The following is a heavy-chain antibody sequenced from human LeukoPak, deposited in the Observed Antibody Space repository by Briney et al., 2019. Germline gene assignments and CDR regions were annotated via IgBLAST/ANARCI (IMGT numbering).Heavy chain of an antibody. J-gene: IGHJ4*02. D-gene: IGHD3-22*01. CDR3: ARLGYYDSSGYYYEVFDY. CDR2: INHSGST. Sequence: SETLSLTCAVYGGSFSGYYWSWIRQPPGKGLEWIGEINHSGSTNYNPSLKSRVTISVDTSKNQFSLKLSSVTAADTAVYCCARLGYYDSSGYYYEVFDYWGQGTLVTVSS. CDR1: GGSFSGYY. V-gene: IGHV4-34*01.